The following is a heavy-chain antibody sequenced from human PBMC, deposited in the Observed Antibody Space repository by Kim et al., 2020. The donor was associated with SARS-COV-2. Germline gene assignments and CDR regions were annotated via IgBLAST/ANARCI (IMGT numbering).Heavy chain of an antibody. V-gene: IGHV4-34*01. J-gene: IGHJ6*02. CDR1: GGSFSGYY. CDR2: ITHSGCT. Sequence: SETLSLTCAVYGGSFSGYYWSWIRQPPGKGLEWIGEITHSGCTNYNPSLKSRVTISVDTSKNQFSLKLSSVTAADTAVYYCARAPFLWTIAAAGTNGYYYYGMDVWGQGTTVTVSS. D-gene: IGHD6-13*01. CDR3: ARAPFLWTIAAAGTNGYYYYGMDV.